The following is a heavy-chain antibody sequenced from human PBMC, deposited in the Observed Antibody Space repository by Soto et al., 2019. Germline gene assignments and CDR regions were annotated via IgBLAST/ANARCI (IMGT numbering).Heavy chain of an antibody. CDR1: GFSLNTAGMG. CDR3: AHLYNWNYITPLEY. D-gene: IGHD1-7*01. V-gene: IGHV2-5*01. CDR2: IYWNDDG. Sequence: QITLKESGPTLVKPTQTLTLTCSFSGFSLNTAGMGVGWIRQPPGKALEWLALIYWNDDGRYNPSLKSRLTISHDSSKNQVVLTMTNMDPVGTATYSWAHLYNWNYITPLEYWGRGILVSVSS. J-gene: IGHJ4*02.